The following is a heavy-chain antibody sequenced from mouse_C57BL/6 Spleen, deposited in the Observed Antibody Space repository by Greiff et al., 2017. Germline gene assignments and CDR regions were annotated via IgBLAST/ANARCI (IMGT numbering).Heavy chain of an antibody. D-gene: IGHD1-1*01. CDR1: GYTFTDYE. CDR2: IDPETGGT. J-gene: IGHJ2*02. CDR3: TRGDTTGVGRGDFDY. Sequence: VQLQQSGAELVRPGASVTLSCKASGYTFTDYEMHWVKQTPVHGLEWIGAIDPETGGTAYNQKFKGKAILTADKSSSTAYMELRSLTSEDSAVYYWTRGDTTGVGRGDFDYWGQGTSLTVSS. V-gene: IGHV1-15*01.